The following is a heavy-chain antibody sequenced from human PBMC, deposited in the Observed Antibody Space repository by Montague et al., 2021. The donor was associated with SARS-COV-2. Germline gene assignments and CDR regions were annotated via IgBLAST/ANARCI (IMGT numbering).Heavy chain of an antibody. CDR3: AGFGSGTLDIDL. J-gene: IGHJ5*02. D-gene: IGHD3-10*01. Sequence: TLSLTCTVSGASISTGIYYWSWIRQPAGKGLEWIGRIRTTGHTDYNSSFESRVFMSVDTSTNQFSLSLTSVTAADTAVYFCAGFGSGTLDIDLWGQGTLVTVSS. V-gene: IGHV4-61*02. CDR1: GASISTGIYY. CDR2: IRTTGHT.